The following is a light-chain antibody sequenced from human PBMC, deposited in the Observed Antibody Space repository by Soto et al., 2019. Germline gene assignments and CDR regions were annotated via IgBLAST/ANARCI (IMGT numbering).Light chain of an antibody. Sequence: QSVLTQPPSVSGAPGQRVTISCTGSNSNIGAGYDVHWYQQLPGTAPKLLIYGNSNRPSGVPDRFPGSKSGTSASLAITGLQAEDEADYYCQSYDTSLSGFVVFGGGTKLTVL. V-gene: IGLV1-40*01. CDR3: QSYDTSLSGFVV. J-gene: IGLJ2*01. CDR1: NSNIGAGYD. CDR2: GNS.